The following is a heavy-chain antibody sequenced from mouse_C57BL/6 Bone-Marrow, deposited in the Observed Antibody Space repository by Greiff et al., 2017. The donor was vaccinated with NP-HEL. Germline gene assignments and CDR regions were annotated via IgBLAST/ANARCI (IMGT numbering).Heavy chain of an antibody. CDR2: IYPGDGDT. CDR1: GYAFSSYW. J-gene: IGHJ1*03. V-gene: IGHV1-80*01. D-gene: IGHD2-4*01. Sequence: VKLQESGAELVKPGASVKISCKASGYAFSSYWMNWVKQRPGKGLEWIGQIYPGDGDTNYNGKFKGKATLTADKSSSTAYMQLSSLTSEDSAVYFCARSRGLRRYFDVWGTGTTVTVSS. CDR3: ARSRGLRRYFDV.